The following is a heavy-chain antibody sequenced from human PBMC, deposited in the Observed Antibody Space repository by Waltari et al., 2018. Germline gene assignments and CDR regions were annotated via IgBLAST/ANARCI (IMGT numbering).Heavy chain of an antibody. CDR1: GYSISSGYY. J-gene: IGHJ4*02. CDR3: ARRSWYYVDY. CDR2: IYHSGST. D-gene: IGHD6-13*01. V-gene: IGHV4-38-2*02. Sequence: QVQLQESGPGLVKPSETLSLTCTVSGYSISSGYYWGWIRQPPGKGLEWIGSIYHSGSTYYNPSRKSRVTISVDTSKNQFSLKLSSVTAADTAVYYCARRSWYYVDYWGQGTLVTVSS.